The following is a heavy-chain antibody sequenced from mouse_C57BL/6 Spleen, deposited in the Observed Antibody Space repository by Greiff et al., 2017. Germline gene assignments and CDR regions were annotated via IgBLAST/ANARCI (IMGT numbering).Heavy chain of an antibody. V-gene: IGHV1-80*01. CDR3: ARKPQLPGTYYFDY. CDR1: GYAFSSYW. CDR2: IYPGDGDT. J-gene: IGHJ2*01. D-gene: IGHD4-1*01. Sequence: VQLQQSGAELVKPGASVKISCKASGYAFSSYWMNWVKQRPGKGLEWIGQIYPGDGDTNYNGKFKGKATLTADKSSSTAYMQLSSLTSEDSAVYFWARKPQLPGTYYFDYWGQGTTLTVSS.